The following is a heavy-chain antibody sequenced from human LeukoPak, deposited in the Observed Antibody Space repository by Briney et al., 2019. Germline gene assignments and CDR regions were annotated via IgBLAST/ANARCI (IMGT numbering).Heavy chain of an antibody. D-gene: IGHD1-1*01. CDR1: GFTVSSNY. CDR2: IYSGGST. CDR3: ARDRAAPTAPPDEAFDI. J-gene: IGHJ3*02. Sequence: PGGSLRLSCAASGFTVSSNYMSWVRQAPGKGLEWVSVIYSGGSTYYADSVKGRFTISRDNSKNTLYLQMNSLRAEDTAVYYCARDRAAPTAPPDEAFDIWGQGTMVTVSS. V-gene: IGHV3-53*01.